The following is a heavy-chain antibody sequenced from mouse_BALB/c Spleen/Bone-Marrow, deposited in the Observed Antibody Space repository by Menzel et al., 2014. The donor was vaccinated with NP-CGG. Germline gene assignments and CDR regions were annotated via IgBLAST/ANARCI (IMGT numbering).Heavy chain of an antibody. Sequence: VQLQQSGPELVKPGASVRISCKASGYTFTNYYIHWVKQMPGQGPEWIGWIYPGNVNSKYNEKFKGKATLTADKSSSTAYMQLSSLTSEDSAVYFCAREADWNFDYWGQGTPLTVSS. V-gene: IGHV1S56*01. D-gene: IGHD2-13*01. J-gene: IGHJ2*01. CDR1: GYTFTNYY. CDR2: IYPGNVNS. CDR3: AREADWNFDY.